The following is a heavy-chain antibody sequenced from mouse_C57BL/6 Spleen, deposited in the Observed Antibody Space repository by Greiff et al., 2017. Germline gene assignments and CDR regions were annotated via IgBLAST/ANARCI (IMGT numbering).Heavy chain of an antibody. CDR1: GFNIKDDY. V-gene: IGHV14-4*01. Sequence: VQLQQSGAELVRPGASVKLSCPASGFNIKDDYMHWVKQRPEQGLEWIGWIDPENGDTEYASKFQGKATITADTSSNTAYLQLSSLTSEDTAVYYCTTGQLRLRAMDYWGQGTSVTVSS. J-gene: IGHJ4*01. D-gene: IGHD3-2*02. CDR2: IDPENGDT. CDR3: TTGQLRLRAMDY.